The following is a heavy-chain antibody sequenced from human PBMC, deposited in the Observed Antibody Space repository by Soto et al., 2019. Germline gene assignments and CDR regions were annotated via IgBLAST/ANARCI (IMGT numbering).Heavy chain of an antibody. CDR3: ARENDYGDYTYYFDY. V-gene: IGHV3-33*01. Sequence: GGSLRLSCAASGFTFSSYGMHWVRQAPGKGLEWVAVIWYDGSNKYYADSVKGRFTISRDNSKNTLYLQMNSLRAEDTAVYYCARENDYGDYTYYFDYWGQGTLVTVSS. CDR1: GFTFSSYG. CDR2: IWYDGSNK. D-gene: IGHD4-17*01. J-gene: IGHJ4*02.